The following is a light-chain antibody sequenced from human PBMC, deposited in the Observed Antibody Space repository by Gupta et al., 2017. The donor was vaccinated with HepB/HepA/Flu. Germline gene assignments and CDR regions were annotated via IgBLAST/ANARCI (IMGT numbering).Light chain of an antibody. V-gene: IGKV1-9*01. CDR2: AAS. Sequence: DIQLTQSPSFLSASVGDRVTITCRASQGISSYLAWYQQKPGKAPKLLIYAASTLQSGVPSRFSGSGSGTEFTLTISSLQPEDFATYYCQQLNSSPQLFGQGTKLDIK. CDR1: QGISSY. CDR3: QQLNSSPQL. J-gene: IGKJ2*01.